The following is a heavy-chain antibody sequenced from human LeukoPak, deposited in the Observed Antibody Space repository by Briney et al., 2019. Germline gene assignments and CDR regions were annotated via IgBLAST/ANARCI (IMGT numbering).Heavy chain of an antibody. V-gene: IGHV4-59*08. CDR3: ARQSISSRRAFDI. CDR2: SYYSGST. Sequence: SETLSLTCAVYGGSFSGYYWSWIRQPPGKGLEYIGYSYYSGSTDYNPSLKSRVTISVDTSKNQFSLMLTSVTAADSAVYYCARQSISSRRAFDIWGQGTMVTVSS. D-gene: IGHD6-6*01. J-gene: IGHJ3*02. CDR1: GGSFSGYY.